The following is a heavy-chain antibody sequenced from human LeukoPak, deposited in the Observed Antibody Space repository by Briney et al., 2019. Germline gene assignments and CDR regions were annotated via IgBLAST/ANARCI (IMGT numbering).Heavy chain of an antibody. J-gene: IGHJ4*02. D-gene: IGHD2-21*02. CDR3: ARASRNCGGDCYTIDY. CDR2: IYYSGST. CDR1: GGSFSSGSYY. Sequence: SETLSLTCTVSGGSFSSGSYYWSWIRQPPGKGLEGIGYIYYSGSTNYNPSLKSRVTISVDTSKNQFSLKLSSVTAADTAVYYCARASRNCGGDCYTIDYWGQGTLVTVSS. V-gene: IGHV4-61*01.